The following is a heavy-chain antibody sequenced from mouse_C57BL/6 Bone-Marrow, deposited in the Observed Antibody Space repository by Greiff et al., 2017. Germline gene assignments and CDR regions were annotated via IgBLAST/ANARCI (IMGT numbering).Heavy chain of an antibody. CDR1: GYTFTDYY. V-gene: IGHV1-19*01. CDR3: ARIQLANWDYFDY. Sequence: VQLQQSGPVLVKPGASVKMSCKASGYTFTDYYMNWVKQSHGKSLEWIGVINPYNGGTSYNQKFKGKATLTVDKSSSTAYMELNSLTSEDSAVYYCARIQLANWDYFDYWGQGTTLTVSS. D-gene: IGHD4-1*02. CDR2: INPYNGGT. J-gene: IGHJ2*01.